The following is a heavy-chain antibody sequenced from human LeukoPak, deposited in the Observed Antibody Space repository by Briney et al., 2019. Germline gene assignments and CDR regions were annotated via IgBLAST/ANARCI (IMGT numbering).Heavy chain of an antibody. CDR1: GGSISSSNW. CDR2: IYHSGST. D-gene: IGHD2-15*01. Sequence: SETLSLTCAVSGGSISSSNWWSWVRPPPGKRQEWIGEIYHSGSTNYNPSLKSRVTISVDKSKNQFSLKLSSVTAADTAVYYCARAEEDCSGGSCYIGWFDPWGQGTLVTVSS. V-gene: IGHV4-4*02. CDR3: ARAEEDCSGGSCYIGWFDP. J-gene: IGHJ5*02.